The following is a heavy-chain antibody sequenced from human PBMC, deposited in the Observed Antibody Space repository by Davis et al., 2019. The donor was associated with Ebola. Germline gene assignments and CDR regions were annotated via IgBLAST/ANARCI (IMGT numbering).Heavy chain of an antibody. V-gene: IGHV1-2*06. CDR2: INPDTGGT. D-gene: IGHD5-24*01. J-gene: IGHJ4*02. CDR1: GYTFTDYN. Sequence: ASVKVSCKASGYTFTDYNIHWMRQAPGEGLEWMGRINPDTGGTHYAQRFQGRVTMTRDTSFSTAYMELSRLRSADAAVYFCARSRDGYNSYFDYWGQGSLITVSS. CDR3: ARSRDGYNSYFDY.